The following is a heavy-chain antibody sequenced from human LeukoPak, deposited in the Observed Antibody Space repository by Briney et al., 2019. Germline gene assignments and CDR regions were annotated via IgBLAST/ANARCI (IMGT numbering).Heavy chain of an antibody. CDR2: INPSGGST. Sequence: ASVTVSCTASGYTFTSYYRHWVRQAPGQGLEWMGIINPSGGSTSYAQKFQGRVTMTRDTSTSTVYMELSSLRSEDTAVYYCARDILKTAVAGTALFYYWGQGTLVTVSS. CDR3: ARDILKTAVAGTALFYY. D-gene: IGHD6-19*01. J-gene: IGHJ4*02. V-gene: IGHV1-46*01. CDR1: GYTFTSYY.